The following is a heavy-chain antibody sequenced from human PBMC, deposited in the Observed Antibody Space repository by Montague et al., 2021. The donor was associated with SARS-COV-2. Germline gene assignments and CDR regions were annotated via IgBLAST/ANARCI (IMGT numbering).Heavy chain of an antibody. CDR2: IYYSGST. V-gene: IGHV4-39*01. CDR3: VEIVGAADY. CDR1: GGSISSSSYY. D-gene: IGHD1-26*01. Sequence: SETLSLTCTASGGSISSSSYYWGWIRQPPGKGLEWIGSIYYSGSTYYNPSLKSRVTISVDTSKNQFSLKLSSVTAADTAVYYCVEIVGAADYWSQGTLVTVSS. J-gene: IGHJ4*02.